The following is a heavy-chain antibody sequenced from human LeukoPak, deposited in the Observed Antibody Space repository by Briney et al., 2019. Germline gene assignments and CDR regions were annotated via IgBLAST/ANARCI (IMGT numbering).Heavy chain of an antibody. D-gene: IGHD6-6*01. CDR1: GFTFSSYW. CDR2: INTDGSST. V-gene: IGHV3-74*01. Sequence: PGGSLRLSCAASGFTFSSYWMHWVRQAPGKGLVWVSRINTDGSSTSYADSVKGRFTISRDNAKNTLYLQMNSLRAEDTAVYYCARDYPPPASSSSSPSDYWGQGTLVTVSS. CDR3: ARDYPPPASSSSSPSDY. J-gene: IGHJ4*02.